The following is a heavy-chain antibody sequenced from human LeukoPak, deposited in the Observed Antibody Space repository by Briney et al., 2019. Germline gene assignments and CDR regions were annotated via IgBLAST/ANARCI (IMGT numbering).Heavy chain of an antibody. D-gene: IGHD2-2*01. CDR1: GFTFSSYA. J-gene: IGHJ4*02. CDR2: ISGSGGST. CDR3: ANSKVPKYVYFDY. V-gene: IGHV3-23*01. Sequence: PGGSLRLYCAASGFTFSSYAMSWVRQAPGKGLEWVSAISGSGGSTYYADSVKGRFTISRDNSKNTLYLQMNSLRAEDTAVCYCANSKVPKYVYFDYWGQGTLVTVSS.